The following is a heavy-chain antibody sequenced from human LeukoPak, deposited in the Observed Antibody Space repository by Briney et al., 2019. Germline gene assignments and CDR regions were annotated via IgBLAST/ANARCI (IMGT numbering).Heavy chain of an antibody. V-gene: IGHV4-39*01. J-gene: IGHJ4*02. CDR3: ARHPQY. CDR1: GGSISSSVYS. Sequence: PSETLSLTCTVSGGSISSSVYSWGWIRQPPGKGLEWIGSIYYSGSTYYNPSLKSRVAISVDTSKNQLALKLTSVTAADTAVYYCARHPQYWGQGTLVTVSS. CDR2: IYYSGST.